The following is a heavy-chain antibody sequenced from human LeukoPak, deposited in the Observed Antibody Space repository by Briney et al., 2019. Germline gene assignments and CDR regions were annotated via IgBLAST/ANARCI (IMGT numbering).Heavy chain of an antibody. V-gene: IGHV3-30*04. CDR2: ISYDGKNK. CDR3: ATDYDYGSGSLYNRFDS. CDR1: GFTFSTYS. J-gene: IGHJ5*01. D-gene: IGHD3-10*01. Sequence: AGGSLRLSCEASGFTFSTYSMHWVRQAPGKGLEWVAVISYDGKNKYYADSVKGRFTISSDNAKNTLFLQMNSLRVEDTALYYCATDYDYGSGSLYNRFDSWGQGTPVTVSS.